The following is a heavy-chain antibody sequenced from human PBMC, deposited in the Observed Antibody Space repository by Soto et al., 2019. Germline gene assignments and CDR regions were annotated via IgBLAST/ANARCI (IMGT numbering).Heavy chain of an antibody. CDR1: PFTFRSYS. CDR2: ISYDGSKE. D-gene: IGHD2-15*01. V-gene: IGHV3-30*09. Sequence: QEQMVQSGGGVVQPGRSLRLSCAASPFTFRSYSMHWVRQAPGKGLEWVTSISYDGSKESYADSVKGRFAVSRDNSKNTLYLQMNSPRPEDTAVYYCARYCNGGACYSASLDSWGQGTQVTVSS. CDR3: ARYCNGGACYSASLDS. J-gene: IGHJ4*02.